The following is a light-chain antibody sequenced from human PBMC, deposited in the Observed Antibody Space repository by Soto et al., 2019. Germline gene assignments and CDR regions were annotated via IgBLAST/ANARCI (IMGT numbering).Light chain of an antibody. Sequence: DIQMTQSPSTLSASVGDRVTITCRASQSISSWLAWYQQKPGKAPKLLIYDASSLESGVPSRFSGSGSGTEFALTLSSLQPDGFASYYCQQYNSYSYTCGQGTKLEIK. CDR2: DAS. V-gene: IGKV1-5*01. CDR3: QQYNSYSYT. J-gene: IGKJ2*01. CDR1: QSISSW.